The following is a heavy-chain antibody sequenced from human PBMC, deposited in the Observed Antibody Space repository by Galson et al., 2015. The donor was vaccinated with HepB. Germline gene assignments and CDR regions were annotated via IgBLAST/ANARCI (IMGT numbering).Heavy chain of an antibody. CDR1: GGAIRSYY. CDR3: ARGDDHFDY. Sequence: LSLTCTVSGGAIRSYYWTWIRQPPGKGLEWIGFIENSGTTNYNPSLKSRVTISMDTSKNQFSLRLTSVTAEDTAVYYCARGDDHFDYWGQGTLVTVSS. D-gene: IGHD3-3*01. V-gene: IGHV4-59*01. J-gene: IGHJ4*02. CDR2: IENSGTT.